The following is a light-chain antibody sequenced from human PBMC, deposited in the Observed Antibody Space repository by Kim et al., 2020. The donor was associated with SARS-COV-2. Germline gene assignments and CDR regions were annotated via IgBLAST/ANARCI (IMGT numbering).Light chain of an antibody. J-gene: IGLJ2*01. Sequence: VSPGQTATVTCSGHELGNKYVAWYQQKPGQPPVLVIYQDTKRPSGIPERFSGSNSVNTATLTISGVQTVDGADYSCQAWDSSTAFFGGGTQLTVL. CDR2: QDT. CDR3: QAWDSSTAF. CDR1: ELGNKY. V-gene: IGLV3-1*01.